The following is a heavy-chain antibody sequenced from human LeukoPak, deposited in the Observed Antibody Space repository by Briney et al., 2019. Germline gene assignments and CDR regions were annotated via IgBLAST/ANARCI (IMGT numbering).Heavy chain of an antibody. Sequence: PGGSLRLSCAASGFTFSSYAMSWVRQAPGKGLEWVSAISGSGGSTYYADSVKGRFTISRDNSKNTLYLQMNSLRAEDTAVYYCARRQPPRHGDRRDAFDIWGQGTMVTVSS. J-gene: IGHJ3*02. V-gene: IGHV3-23*01. CDR3: ARRQPPRHGDRRDAFDI. D-gene: IGHD4-17*01. CDR2: ISGSGGST. CDR1: GFTFSSYA.